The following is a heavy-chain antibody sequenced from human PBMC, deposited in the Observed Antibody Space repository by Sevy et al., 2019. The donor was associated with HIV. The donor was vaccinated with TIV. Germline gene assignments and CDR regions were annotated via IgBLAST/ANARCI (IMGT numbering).Heavy chain of an antibody. D-gene: IGHD2-15*01. CDR2: ISSSSNYI. CDR1: GFTFSTYS. Sequence: GGSLRLSCVASGFTFSTYSMNWVRQAPGKGLEWDSSISSSSNYIYYADSVKGRFTISRDNAKNSLYLHMNSLRAEDTAVYYWTRDDIVARDYFDYWGQGTLVTVSS. V-gene: IGHV3-21*01. J-gene: IGHJ4*02. CDR3: TRDDIVARDYFDY.